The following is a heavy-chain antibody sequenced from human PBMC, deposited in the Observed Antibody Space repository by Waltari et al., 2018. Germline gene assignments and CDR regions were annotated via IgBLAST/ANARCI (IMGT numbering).Heavy chain of an antibody. J-gene: IGHJ2*01. CDR3: AREHRYYFDTHTLYFDL. CDR1: GHTSTAYG. CDR2: ISASNGDT. D-gene: IGHD3-9*01. Sequence: QIRLEESGAEVKKPGASVQVSCKASGHTSTAYGISWVRQAPGEGLEWMGWISASNGDTKYAQKFQDRVTMTTDASTSTVYMELRSLRSDDTAVYYCAREHRYYFDTHTLYFDLWGRGTLVTVSS. V-gene: IGHV1-18*01.